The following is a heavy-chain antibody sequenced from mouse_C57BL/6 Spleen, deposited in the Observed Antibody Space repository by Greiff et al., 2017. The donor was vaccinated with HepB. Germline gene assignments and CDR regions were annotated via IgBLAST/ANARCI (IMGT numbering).Heavy chain of an antibody. V-gene: IGHV5-4*01. D-gene: IGHD1-1*01. CDR2: ISDGGSYT. J-gene: IGHJ2*01. Sequence: EVQWVESGGGLVKPGGSLKLSCAASGFPFRSYAMSWVRQTPEKRLEWVATISDGGSYTYYPDNVKGRFTISRDNAKNNLYLQMSHLKAEDTAMYYWAGTVVAPGFDYWGQGTTLTVSS. CDR3: AGTVVAPGFDY. CDR1: GFPFRSYA.